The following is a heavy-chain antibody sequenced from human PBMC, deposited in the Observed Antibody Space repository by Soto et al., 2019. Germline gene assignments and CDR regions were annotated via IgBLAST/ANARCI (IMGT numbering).Heavy chain of an antibody. CDR1: GFTFSSYW. J-gene: IGHJ6*03. V-gene: IGHV3-74*01. D-gene: IGHD2-2*01. Sequence: PGGSLRLSCAASGFTFSSYWMHWARQAPGKGLVWVSRINSDGSSTSYADSVKGRFTISRDNAKNTLYLQMNSLRAEDTAVYYCTRRGVPAATSYYMDVWGKGTTVTVSS. CDR2: INSDGSST. CDR3: TRRGVPAATSYYMDV.